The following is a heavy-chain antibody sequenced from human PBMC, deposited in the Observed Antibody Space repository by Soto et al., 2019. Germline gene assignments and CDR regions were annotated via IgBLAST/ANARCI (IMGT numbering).Heavy chain of an antibody. V-gene: IGHV3-23*01. CDR3: AKDLGYCSGGSCFYPTYYFDY. D-gene: IGHD2-15*01. CDR2: ISGSGGST. J-gene: IGHJ4*02. CDR1: GFTFSSYA. Sequence: EVQLLESGGGLVQPGGSLRLSCAASGFTFSSYAMSWVRQAPGKGLEWVSAISGSGGSTYYADSVKGRFTISRDNSKNTLYLQMNSLRAEDTAVYYCAKDLGYCSGGSCFYPTYYFDYWGQGTLVTGSS.